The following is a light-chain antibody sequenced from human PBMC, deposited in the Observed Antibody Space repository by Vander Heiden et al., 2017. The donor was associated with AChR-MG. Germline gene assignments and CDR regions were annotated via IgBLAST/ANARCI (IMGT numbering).Light chain of an antibody. V-gene: IGLV2-8*01. J-gene: IGLJ3*02. CDR2: EVT. CDR3: SSYATGDILL. Sequence: QSALTQPPSASGSPGQSVTISCAGSSSYVGGYNYVSWYQQHPGNAPKLMIDEVTKRPSGVPERFSGSKSGNTASLTVSGLQPEDEAAYYCSSYATGDILLFGGGTKLTVL. CDR1: SSYVGGYNY.